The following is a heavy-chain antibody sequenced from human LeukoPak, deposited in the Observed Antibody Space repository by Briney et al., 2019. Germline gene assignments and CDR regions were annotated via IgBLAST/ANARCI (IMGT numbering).Heavy chain of an antibody. Sequence: PGGSLRLSCAASGFTFSSYAMSWVRQAPGKGLEWVSAISGSGGSTYYADSVKGRFTISRDNSKNTLYLQMNSLRAEDTAVYYCAKVVAVWVVSGHYFDYWGQGTLVTVSS. CDR3: AKVVAVWVVSGHYFDY. CDR1: GFTFSSYA. D-gene: IGHD6-19*01. CDR2: ISGSGGST. V-gene: IGHV3-23*01. J-gene: IGHJ4*02.